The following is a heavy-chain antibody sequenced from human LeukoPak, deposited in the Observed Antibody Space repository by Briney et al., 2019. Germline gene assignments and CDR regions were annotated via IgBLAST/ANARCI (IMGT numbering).Heavy chain of an antibody. V-gene: IGHV3-23*01. J-gene: IGHJ4*02. CDR2: ICANDGNT. D-gene: IGHD3-10*01. CDR3: ARGHYGRDY. Sequence: GGSLRLSCAASGLTFRNYAMSWVRQAPGKGLEWVSVICANDGNTYYADAVKGRFTISRDNAKNLQFLQMNYLRVEDTAVYYCARGHYGRDYWGQGILVTVSS. CDR1: GLTFRNYA.